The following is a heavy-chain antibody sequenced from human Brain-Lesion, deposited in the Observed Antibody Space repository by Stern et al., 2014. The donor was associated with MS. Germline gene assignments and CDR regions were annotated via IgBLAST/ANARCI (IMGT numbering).Heavy chain of an antibody. J-gene: IGHJ6*02. Sequence: QMQLVQSGAEVKKPGASVKVSCKASGYIFTGYYIHWVRQAPGQGLEWMAWINPNTGSTKYAQKFQGRVTMSRDKSLSTAYRELSSLTSDDTAVYYCARDQRGITIFGVVTDYYYLGMDVWGQGTTVTVSS. D-gene: IGHD3-3*01. CDR1: GYIFTGYY. CDR3: ARDQRGITIFGVVTDYYYLGMDV. CDR2: INPNTGST. V-gene: IGHV1-2*02.